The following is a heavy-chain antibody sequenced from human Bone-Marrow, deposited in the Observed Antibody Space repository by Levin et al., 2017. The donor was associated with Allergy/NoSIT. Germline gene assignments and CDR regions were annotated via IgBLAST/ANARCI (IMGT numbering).Heavy chain of an antibody. CDR1: GFTFRAYA. Sequence: GESLKISCAASGFTFRAYAMSWVRQAPGKGLEWISTISGSGDSTYYADSVKGRFTISRDNSKRTLDLQMNSLGAEDTALYYCAKHWFFYGTSGYFPAFFFHSWGQGTLVTVSS. V-gene: IGHV3-23*01. J-gene: IGHJ5*01. CDR3: AKHWFFYGTSGYFPAFFFHS. CDR2: ISGSGDST. D-gene: IGHD3-22*01.